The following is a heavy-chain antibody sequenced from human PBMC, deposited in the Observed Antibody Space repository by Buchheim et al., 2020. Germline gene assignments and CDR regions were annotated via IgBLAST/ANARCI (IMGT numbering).Heavy chain of an antibody. J-gene: IGHJ6*02. Sequence: QVQLVQSGAEVKKPGSSVKVSCKASGGTFSSYTISWVRQAPGQGLEWMGRIIPILGIANYAQKFQGRVTITADKSTSTAYMELSSLRSEDTAVYYCARYYYDSSGYGPGYYYGMDVWGQGTT. CDR1: GGTFSSYT. V-gene: IGHV1-69*02. CDR3: ARYYYDSSGYGPGYYYGMDV. D-gene: IGHD3-22*01. CDR2: IIPILGIA.